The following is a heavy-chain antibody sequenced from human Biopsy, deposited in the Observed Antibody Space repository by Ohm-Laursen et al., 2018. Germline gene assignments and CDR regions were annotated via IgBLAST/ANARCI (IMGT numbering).Heavy chain of an antibody. CDR3: ARHQVSDMVGRTENWFDP. J-gene: IGHJ5*02. CDR2: ISYSGST. D-gene: IGHD2-15*01. CDR1: GGSISDYY. V-gene: IGHV4-59*08. Sequence: TLSLTCSVSGGSISDYYWSWLRQPPGKGLEWIGYISYSGSTNYKASLKSRVTISADTSKNQMPVRLNSGTAADTAVYYCARHQVSDMVGRTENWFDPWGQGTLVTVSS.